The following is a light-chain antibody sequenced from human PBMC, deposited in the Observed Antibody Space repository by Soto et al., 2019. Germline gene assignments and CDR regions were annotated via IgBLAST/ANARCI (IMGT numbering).Light chain of an antibody. CDR2: AAS. CDR3: QQYGSSALT. V-gene: IGKV3-20*01. J-gene: IGKJ1*01. CDR1: QTVTNNY. Sequence: EIVLTQSPGTLSLSPGDRATLSCRASQTVTNNYLAWYQQKPGQTPRLLISAASNRATGIPDRFSGSGSGTDFTLTISRLEPEDFAVYYCQQYGSSALTFGHGTKVELK.